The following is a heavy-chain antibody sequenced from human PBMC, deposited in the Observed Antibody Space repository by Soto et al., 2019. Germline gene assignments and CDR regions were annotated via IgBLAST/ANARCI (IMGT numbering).Heavy chain of an antibody. CDR2: IYYSGST. V-gene: IGHV4-39*01. J-gene: IGHJ6*02. Sequence: SDTLSLTCTVSGGSISSSSYYWGWIRQPPGKGLEWIGSIYYSGSTYYNPSLKSRVTISVDTSKNQFSLKLSSVTAADTAVYYCARQYSSGWPHYYYYGMDVWGQGTTVT. CDR1: GGSISSSSYY. CDR3: ARQYSSGWPHYYYYGMDV. D-gene: IGHD6-19*01.